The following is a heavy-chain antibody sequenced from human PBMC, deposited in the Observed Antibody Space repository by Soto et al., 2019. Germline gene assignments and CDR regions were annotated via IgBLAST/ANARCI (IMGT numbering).Heavy chain of an antibody. CDR1: GFTFSSYS. CDR3: ARENMHDFWSDMDV. CDR2: ISSSSSYI. Sequence: PGGSLRLSCAASGFTFSSYSMNWVRQAPGKGLEWVSSISSSSSYIYYADSVKGRFTISRDNAKNSLYLQMNSLRAEDTAVYYCARENMHDFWSDMDVWGQGTTVTVSS. D-gene: IGHD3-3*01. V-gene: IGHV3-21*01. J-gene: IGHJ6*02.